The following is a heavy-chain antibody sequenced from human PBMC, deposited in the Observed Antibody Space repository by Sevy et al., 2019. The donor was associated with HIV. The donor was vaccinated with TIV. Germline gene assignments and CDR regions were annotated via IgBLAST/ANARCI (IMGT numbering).Heavy chain of an antibody. J-gene: IGHJ5*02. CDR2: ISNDGSNK. D-gene: IGHD1-26*01. Sequence: GGSLRLSCAGSGFTFSSYAMHWVRQAPGKGLEWVAVISNDGSNKYYADSVKGRLTISRDNSRNTLYLQMDSLRIEDAAVDYCAGVGGSSNWFDPWGQGTLVTVSS. CDR1: GFTFSSYA. CDR3: AGVGGSSNWFDP. V-gene: IGHV3-30-3*01.